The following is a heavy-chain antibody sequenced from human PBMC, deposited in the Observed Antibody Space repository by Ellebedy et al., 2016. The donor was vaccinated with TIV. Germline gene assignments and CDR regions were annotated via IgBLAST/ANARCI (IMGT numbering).Heavy chain of an antibody. V-gene: IGHV3-7*01. J-gene: IGHJ4*02. Sequence: PGGSLRLSCAASGFTFSTYWMSWVRQAPGKGLEWVANIKEDGSDITYADSVKGRFTISRDNAQNSLYLQMNSLRAEDTAVYYCANLDPGFTDSYGLDYWGQGTLVTVSS. CDR1: GFTFSTYW. CDR3: ANLDPGFTDSYGLDY. CDR2: IKEDGSDI. D-gene: IGHD5-18*01.